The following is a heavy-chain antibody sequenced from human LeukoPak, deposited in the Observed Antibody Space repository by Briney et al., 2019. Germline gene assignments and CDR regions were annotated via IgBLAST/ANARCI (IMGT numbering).Heavy chain of an antibody. V-gene: IGHV1-46*01. J-gene: IGHJ6*03. CDR3: ARAPSYCTNGVCYSRRYYYMDV. D-gene: IGHD2-8*01. Sequence: ASVKVSRKASGYTFTSYYMHWVRQAPGQGLEWMGIINPSGGSTSYAQKFQGRVTMTRDMSTSTVYMELSSLRSEDTAVYYCARAPSYCTNGVCYSRRYYYMDVWGKGTTVTVSS. CDR2: INPSGGST. CDR1: GYTFTSYY.